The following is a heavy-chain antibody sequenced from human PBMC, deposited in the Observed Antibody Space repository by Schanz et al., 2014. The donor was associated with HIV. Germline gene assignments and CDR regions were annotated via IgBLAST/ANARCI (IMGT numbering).Heavy chain of an antibody. CDR1: GGTFSSHG. CDR2: IIPIFGRS. CDR3: ARSRYGDYPYYFDY. Sequence: QVQLVQSGAEVKKPGSSLTISCKASGGTFSSHGIGWVRQAPGQGLEWIGGIIPIFGRSDYAQRFQGRVTITADESTNTAYMQLSSLRFEDTAVYYCARSRYGDYPYYFDYWGQGTLVTVSS. V-gene: IGHV1-69*01. D-gene: IGHD4-17*01. J-gene: IGHJ4*02.